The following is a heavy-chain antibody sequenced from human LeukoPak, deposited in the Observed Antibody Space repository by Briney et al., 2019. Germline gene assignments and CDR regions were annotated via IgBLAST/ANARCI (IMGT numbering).Heavy chain of an antibody. D-gene: IGHD3-9*01. CDR2: IIPIFGTA. Sequence: SVKVSCKASGGTFSSYAISWVRQAPGQGLEWMGRIIPIFGTANYAQKFQGRVTITTDESTSTAYMELSSLRSEDTAVYYCARALRYRYDIFTGYPEFFDYWGQGTLVTVSS. V-gene: IGHV1-69*05. CDR3: ARALRYRYDIFTGYPEFFDY. CDR1: GGTFSSYA. J-gene: IGHJ4*02.